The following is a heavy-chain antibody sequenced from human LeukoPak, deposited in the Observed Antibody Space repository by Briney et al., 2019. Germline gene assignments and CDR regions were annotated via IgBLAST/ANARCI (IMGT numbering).Heavy chain of an antibody. Sequence: ASVKVSCKASGGTFSSYAISWVRQAPGQGLEWMGGIIPIFGTANYAQKFQGRVTITADESTSTAYMELSSLRSEDTAVYYCASGYYGSGKFDYWGQGTLVTVSS. J-gene: IGHJ4*02. CDR2: IIPIFGTA. CDR1: GGTFSSYA. V-gene: IGHV1-69*01. CDR3: ASGYYGSGKFDY. D-gene: IGHD3-10*01.